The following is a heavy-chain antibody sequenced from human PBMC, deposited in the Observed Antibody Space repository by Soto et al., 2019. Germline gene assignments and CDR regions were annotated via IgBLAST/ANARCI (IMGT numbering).Heavy chain of an antibody. J-gene: IGHJ3*02. Sequence: GASVKLSCKASGDTFTSYDINWVRQATRQGLEWMGWMNPNSGNTGYAQKFQGRVTMTRNTSISTAYMELSSLRSEDTAVYYCASPARNYDFWSGYSFDIWGQGTMVTVSS. D-gene: IGHD3-3*01. CDR2: MNPNSGNT. CDR3: ASPARNYDFWSGYSFDI. V-gene: IGHV1-8*01. CDR1: GDTFTSYD.